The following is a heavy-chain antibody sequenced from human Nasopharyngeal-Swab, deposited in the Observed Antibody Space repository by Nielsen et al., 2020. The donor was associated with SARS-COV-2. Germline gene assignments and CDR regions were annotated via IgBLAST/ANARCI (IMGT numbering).Heavy chain of an antibody. CDR2: IYYSGST. J-gene: IGHJ2*01. D-gene: IGHD3-22*01. V-gene: IGHV4-31*03. CDR1: GGSISSGGYY. Sequence: SETLSLTCTVSGGSISSGGYYWSWIRQHPGTGLEWIGYIYYSGSTYYNPSLKSRVTISVDTSKNQFSLKLSSVTAADTAVYYCARSPSPHITMIVVVTHWYFDLWGRGTLVTVSS. CDR3: ARSPSPHITMIVVVTHWYFDL.